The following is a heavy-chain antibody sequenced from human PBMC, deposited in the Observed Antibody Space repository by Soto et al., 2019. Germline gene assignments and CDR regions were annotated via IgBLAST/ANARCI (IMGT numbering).Heavy chain of an antibody. D-gene: IGHD3-9*01. J-gene: IGHJ4*02. CDR1: GGSISSYY. CDR3: ARTPVYDILTGYYFDY. Sequence: LSLTCTVSGGSISSYYWSWIRQPPGKGLEWIGYIYYSGSTNYNPSLKSRVTISVDTSKNQFSLKLSSVTAADTAVYYCARTPVYDILTGYYFDYWGQGTLVTVSS. V-gene: IGHV4-59*01. CDR2: IYYSGST.